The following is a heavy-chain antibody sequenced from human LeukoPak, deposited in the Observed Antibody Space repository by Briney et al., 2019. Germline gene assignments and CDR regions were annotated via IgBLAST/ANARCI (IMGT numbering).Heavy chain of an antibody. CDR2: IRSKADGGTT. Sequence: GGSLRLSCSASGFSFTNAWMSWVRQAPGIGLEWFGRIRSKADGGTTDYTAPVKGRFSMSRDDSNNMLYLQMNSLKTEDTAVYYCTTGALDYWGQGTLVTVSS. CDR1: GFSFTNAW. D-gene: IGHD3-10*01. V-gene: IGHV3-15*01. J-gene: IGHJ4*02. CDR3: TTGALDY.